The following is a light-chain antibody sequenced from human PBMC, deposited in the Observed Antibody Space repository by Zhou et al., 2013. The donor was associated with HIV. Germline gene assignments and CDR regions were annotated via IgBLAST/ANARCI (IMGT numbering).Light chain of an antibody. V-gene: IGKV1-39*01. J-gene: IGKJ4*01. CDR2: AAS. CDR1: QTLTNY. CDR3: QQSYSSPLT. Sequence: DIQMTQSPSSLSASVGDRVTITCRASQTLTNYLNWYQQKPGIAPKLLIYAASSLLSGVPSRFSGSGSGTDFTLTITSLQPEDFATYYCQQSYSSPLTFGGGTKVEIK.